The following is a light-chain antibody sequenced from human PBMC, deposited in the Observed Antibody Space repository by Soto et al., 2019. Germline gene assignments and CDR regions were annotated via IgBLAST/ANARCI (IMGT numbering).Light chain of an antibody. CDR2: DAS. CDR1: QSVSSN. J-gene: IGKJ5*01. V-gene: IGKV3-15*01. Sequence: KGMPQSPATLSVSPGERATLSCRASQSVSSNLAWYQQKPGQAPRLLIYDASTRATVIPARFSGSGSGTEFTLTISSLQSEDFAVYYCQQYNDWPPITFGQGTRLAIK. CDR3: QQYNDWPPIT.